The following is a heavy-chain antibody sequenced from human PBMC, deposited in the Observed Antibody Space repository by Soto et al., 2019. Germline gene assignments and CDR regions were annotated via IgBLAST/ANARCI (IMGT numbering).Heavy chain of an antibody. J-gene: IGHJ4*02. Sequence: QVQLQESGPGLVKPSQTLSLTCTVSGGSISSGGYYWSWIRQHPGKGLEWIGYIYYSGSTYYNPSLKSRVTISVDTSKNQFSLKLSSVTAADTAVYYCARVVGSGYYYLYYFDYWGQGTLVTVSS. CDR1: GGSISSGGYY. V-gene: IGHV4-31*03. CDR3: ARVVGSGYYYLYYFDY. D-gene: IGHD3-22*01. CDR2: IYYSGST.